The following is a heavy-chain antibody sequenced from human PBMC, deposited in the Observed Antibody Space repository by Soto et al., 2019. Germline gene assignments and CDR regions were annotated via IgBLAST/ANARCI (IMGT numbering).Heavy chain of an antibody. CDR2: INSDGSRT. J-gene: IGHJ5*02. Sequence: EVQLVESGGGLVQPGASLRLSCAASGFTFSSYWMHWVRQAPGKGLVWVSRINSDGSRTNYADSVKGRFTVSRDNAKKTQYLQMNSLRAAATAVYYCARVLTGSWNWFDPWGQGTLVTVSS. V-gene: IGHV3-74*01. CDR1: GFTFSSYW. D-gene: IGHD6-13*01. CDR3: ARVLTGSWNWFDP.